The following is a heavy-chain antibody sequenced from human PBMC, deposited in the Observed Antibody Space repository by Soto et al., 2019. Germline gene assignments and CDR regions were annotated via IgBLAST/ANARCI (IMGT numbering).Heavy chain of an antibody. CDR2: IQYTGST. J-gene: IGHJ4*02. Sequence: QVQLQESGPGLVKSSETLSLTCTVSGGSITGPYWSWIRQPPGKGLEWIRFIQYTGSTNYNPSLTSRGTTSLDTSKNQFSLRLISVTAADTVVYYCVRGGDGHTTSFFDYWGQGTLVTVSS. CDR3: VRGGDGHTTSFFDY. D-gene: IGHD3-16*02. CDR1: GGSITGPY. V-gene: IGHV4-59*11.